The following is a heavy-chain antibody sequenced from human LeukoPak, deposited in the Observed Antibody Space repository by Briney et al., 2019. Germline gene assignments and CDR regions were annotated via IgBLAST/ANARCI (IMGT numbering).Heavy chain of an antibody. V-gene: IGHV1-69*06. J-gene: IGHJ4*02. CDR3: ARDSKVAVGMATINFIY. CDR2: IIPIFGTA. D-gene: IGHD5-24*01. CDR1: GGTFSSYA. Sequence: SVKVSCKASGGTFSSYAISWVRQAPGQGLEWMGGIIPIFGTANYAQKFQGRVTITADKSTSTAYMELSSLRSEDTAVYYCARDSKVAVGMATINFIYWGQGTLVTVSS.